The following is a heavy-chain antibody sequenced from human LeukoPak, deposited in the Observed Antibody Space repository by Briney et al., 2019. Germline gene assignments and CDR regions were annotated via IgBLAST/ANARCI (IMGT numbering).Heavy chain of an antibody. V-gene: IGHV3-30-3*01. J-gene: IGHJ6*02. CDR2: ISYDGSNK. D-gene: IGHD3-22*01. CDR1: GFTFSSYA. Sequence: PGGSLRLSCAASGFTFSSYAMHGVRQAPGKGLEWVAVISYDGSNKYYADSVKGRSTISRDNSKNTLYLQMNSLRAEDTAVYYCARDLSYDSSGYYAPYYYYGMDVWGQGTTVTVSS. CDR3: ARDLSYDSSGYYAPYYYYGMDV.